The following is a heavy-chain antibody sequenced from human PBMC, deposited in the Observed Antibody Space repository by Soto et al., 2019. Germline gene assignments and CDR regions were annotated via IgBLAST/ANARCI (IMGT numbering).Heavy chain of an antibody. V-gene: IGHV3-23*01. CDR1: GFTFSHYA. Sequence: GGSLRLSCAASGFTFSHYAMNWVRQAPGKGLEWVSAISGSGGIVYNADSVKGRFTISRDNSKNTVYLQMNSLRGEDSAVYYCAKDAGHLGYCSSSSCNDYYYGMDVWGQGTTVTVSS. CDR2: ISGSGGIV. J-gene: IGHJ6*02. CDR3: AKDAGHLGYCSSSSCNDYYYGMDV. D-gene: IGHD2-2*01.